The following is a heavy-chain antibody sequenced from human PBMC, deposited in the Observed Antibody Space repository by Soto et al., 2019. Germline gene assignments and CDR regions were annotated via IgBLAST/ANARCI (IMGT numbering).Heavy chain of an antibody. CDR3: ARGGYGSGSDWFDP. J-gene: IGHJ5*02. CDR2: IYYSGST. CDR1: GGSISSGGYY. Sequence: QVQLQESGPGLVKPSQTLSLTCTVSGGSISSGGYYWSWIRQHPGKGLEWIGYIYYSGSTYYNPSLKSRVTIAVDTSKNQFSLKLSSVTASDTAVYYCARGGYGSGSDWFDPWGQGTLVTVSS. D-gene: IGHD3-10*01. V-gene: IGHV4-31*03.